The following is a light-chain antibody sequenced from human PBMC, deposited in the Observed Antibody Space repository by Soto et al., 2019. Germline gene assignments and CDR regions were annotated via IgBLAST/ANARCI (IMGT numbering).Light chain of an antibody. Sequence: ELVLTQSPATLSLSPGEGASLSCWASQSVGTYMAWYQHKPGQPPRLLIYDASKRATGVPARFSGSGSGTDFTLTISSLEPEDFAVYYCQQRSTLTFGQGTKVDI. V-gene: IGKV3-11*01. CDR2: DAS. CDR1: QSVGTY. J-gene: IGKJ1*01. CDR3: QQRSTLT.